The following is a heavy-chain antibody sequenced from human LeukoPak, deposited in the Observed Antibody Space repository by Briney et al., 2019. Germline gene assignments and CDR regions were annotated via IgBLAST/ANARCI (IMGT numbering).Heavy chain of an antibody. CDR2: IYYGGST. V-gene: IGHV4-59*01. CDR3: ARGRGYSGYVYEY. CDR1: GGSISSYY. D-gene: IGHD5-12*01. Sequence: PSETLSLTCTVSGGSISSYYWSWIRQPPGKGLEWIGYIYYGGSTNYNPSLKSRVTISLDRSQSQFSLKLTSVTAADTAVYYCARGRGYSGYVYEYWGPGTLVTVSS. J-gene: IGHJ4*02.